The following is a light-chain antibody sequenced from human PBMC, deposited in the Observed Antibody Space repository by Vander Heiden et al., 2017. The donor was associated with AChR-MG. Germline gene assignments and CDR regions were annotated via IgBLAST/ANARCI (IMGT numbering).Light chain of an antibody. CDR2: DGS. V-gene: IGLV2-14*03. Sequence: QSALTPPASVSGSPGQSITISCTGTNSDVGGYKDVAWDQQHPGKAPKLMIYDGSNRPSGVSNRFSGSKSGNTASLTISGLQAEDEADYYCSSYTSSSTEIFGGGTKLTVL. CDR3: SSYTSSSTEI. J-gene: IGLJ2*01. CDR1: NSDVGGYKD.